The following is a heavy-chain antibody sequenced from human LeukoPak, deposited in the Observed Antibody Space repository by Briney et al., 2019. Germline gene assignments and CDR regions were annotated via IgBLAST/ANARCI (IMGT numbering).Heavy chain of an antibody. V-gene: IGHV4-34*01. CDR3: ARGRPEYYDSSGYSRGAFDI. CDR1: GGSFSGYY. Sequence: KPSETLSLTCAVYGGSFSGYYWSWIRQPPGKGLEWIGYIYHSGSTYYNPSLKSRVTISVDRSKNQFSLKLSSVTAADTAVYYCARGRPEYYDSSGYSRGAFDIWGQGTMVTVSS. CDR2: IYHSGST. J-gene: IGHJ3*02. D-gene: IGHD3-22*01.